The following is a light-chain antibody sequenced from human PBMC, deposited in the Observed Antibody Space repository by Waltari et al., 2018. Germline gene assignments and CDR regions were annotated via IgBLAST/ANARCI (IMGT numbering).Light chain of an antibody. CDR1: TSNIGAPYD. CDR2: ANG. CDR3: QSYDRRLEVI. J-gene: IGLJ2*01. V-gene: IGLV1-40*01. Sequence: QSVLTQPPSVSGAPGQRVTISCSGSTSNIGAPYDVHWYQQHPGTAPKLLIFANGHRPSGVPDRFSDSKSGTSASLAITGLQAEDDADYYCQSYDRRLEVIFGGGTKLAVL.